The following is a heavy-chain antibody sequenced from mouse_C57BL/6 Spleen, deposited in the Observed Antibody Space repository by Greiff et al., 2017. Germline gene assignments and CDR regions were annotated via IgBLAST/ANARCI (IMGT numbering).Heavy chain of an antibody. CDR3: ARLTGTVAY. CDR1: GYSITRGYY. V-gene: IGHV3-6*01. J-gene: IGHJ3*01. CDR2: RSYDGSN. Sequence: VQLKESGPGLVKPSQSLSLTCSVTGYSITRGYYWNWIRQFPGNKLEWMGYRSYDGSNNYNPSLKNRISITRDTSKNQFFLKLNSVTTEDTATYYCARLTGTVAYWGQGTLVTVSA. D-gene: IGHD4-1*01.